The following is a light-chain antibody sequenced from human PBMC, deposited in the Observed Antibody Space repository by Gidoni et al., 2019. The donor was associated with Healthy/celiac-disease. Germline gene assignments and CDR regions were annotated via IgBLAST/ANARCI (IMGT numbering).Light chain of an antibody. V-gene: IGKV3-20*01. Sequence: EIVLTKSPGTLSLSPGERATLSCRASQSVSSSYLAWYQQKHGQAPRLLLYGASTRATGIPDRFSGGGSGTDFTLTITRLEPEDFAVYSCQQYTSIPHTFXQXTKVEVK. CDR1: QSVSSSY. CDR3: QQYTSIPHT. CDR2: GAS. J-gene: IGKJ2*01.